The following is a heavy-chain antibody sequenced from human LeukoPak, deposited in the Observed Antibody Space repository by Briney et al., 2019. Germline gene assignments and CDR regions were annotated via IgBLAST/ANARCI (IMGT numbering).Heavy chain of an antibody. CDR2: IWYDGSNK. D-gene: IGHD3-9*01. J-gene: IGHJ4*02. Sequence: GRSLRLSCAASGFTFSSYGMHWVRQAPGKGLEWVAVIWYDGSNKYYADSVKGRFTISRNNSKNTLYLQMNSLRAGDTAVYYCARDGGILTGYYKMVEGAYDYWGQGTLVTVSS. V-gene: IGHV3-33*01. CDR3: ARDGGILTGYYKMVEGAYDY. CDR1: GFTFSSYG.